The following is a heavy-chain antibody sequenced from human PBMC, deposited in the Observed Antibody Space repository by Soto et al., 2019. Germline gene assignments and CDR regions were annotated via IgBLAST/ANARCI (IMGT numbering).Heavy chain of an antibody. V-gene: IGHV1-58*01. CDR3: AAGYCSSTSCRYYYGMDV. CDR2: IVVGSGNT. D-gene: IGHD2-2*01. Sequence: ASVKVSCKASGFTFTSSAVQWVRQARGQRLEWIGWIVVGSGNTNYAQKFQEGVTITRDMSTSTAYMELSSLRSEDTAVYYCAAGYCSSTSCRYYYGMDVWGQGTTVTVSS. J-gene: IGHJ6*02. CDR1: GFTFTSSA.